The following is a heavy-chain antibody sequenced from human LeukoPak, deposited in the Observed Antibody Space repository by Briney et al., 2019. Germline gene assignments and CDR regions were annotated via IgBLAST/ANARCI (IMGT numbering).Heavy chain of an antibody. Sequence: GGFLRLSCAASGFTFDDYAMHWVRQAPGKGLEWVSGISWNSGSIGYADSVKGRFTISRDNAKNSLYLQMNSLRAEDMALYYCAKDIGYSSGWYSAFDIWGQGTMVTVSS. D-gene: IGHD6-19*01. J-gene: IGHJ3*02. CDR3: AKDIGYSSGWYSAFDI. CDR2: ISWNSGSI. CDR1: GFTFDDYA. V-gene: IGHV3-9*03.